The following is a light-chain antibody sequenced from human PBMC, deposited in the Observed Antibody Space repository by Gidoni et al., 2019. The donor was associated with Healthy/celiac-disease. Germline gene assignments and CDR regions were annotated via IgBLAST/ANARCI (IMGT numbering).Light chain of an antibody. CDR3: QQYYSTPGT. V-gene: IGKV4-1*01. CDR1: QSVLYSSNNKNY. Sequence: DIVMTQSPDSLAVSLGERATIHCKSSQSVLYSSNNKNYLAWYQQKPGQPPKLLIYWASTRESGVPDRFNGSGSGTDFTLTISSLQAEDVAVYYCQQYYSTPGTFGQETKVEIK. CDR2: WAS. J-gene: IGKJ1*01.